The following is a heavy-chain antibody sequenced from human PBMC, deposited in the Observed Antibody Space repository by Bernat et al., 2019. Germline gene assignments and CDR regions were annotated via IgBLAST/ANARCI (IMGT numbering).Heavy chain of an antibody. CDR3: ARHRAGRYYSDAVDG. CDR2: IYYSGST. J-gene: IGHJ3*01. D-gene: IGHD1-26*01. CDR1: GDSISSSSYY. Sequence: QLQLQESGPGLVKPSETLSLTCTVSGDSISSSSYYWGWIRQPPGKGLEWIGCIYYSGSTYYNPSLKSRVTISVDTSKNHFSLKLSSVTAADTAIYNCARHRAGRYYSDAVDGWGQGTMVTVSS. V-gene: IGHV4-39*01.